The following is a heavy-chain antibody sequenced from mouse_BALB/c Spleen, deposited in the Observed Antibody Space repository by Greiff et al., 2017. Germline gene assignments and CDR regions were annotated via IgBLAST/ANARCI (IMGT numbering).Heavy chain of an antibody. CDR2: IRNKANGYTT. CDR1: GFTFTDYY. D-gene: IGHD2-1*01. Sequence: EVQRVESGGGLVQPGGSLRLSCATSGFTFTDYYMSWVRQPPGKALEWLGFIRNKANGYTTEYSASVKGRFTISRDNSQSILYLQMNTLRAEDSATYYCARDYYGNYGWYFDVWGAGTTVTVSS. CDR3: ARDYYGNYGWYFDV. V-gene: IGHV7-3*02. J-gene: IGHJ1*01.